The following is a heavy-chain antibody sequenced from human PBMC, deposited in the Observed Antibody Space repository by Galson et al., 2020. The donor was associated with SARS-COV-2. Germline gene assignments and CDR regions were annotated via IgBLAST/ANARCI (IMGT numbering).Heavy chain of an antibody. V-gene: IGHV4-61*02. J-gene: IGHJ5*02. CDR3: ARGAHHYCSGGSCYSDWFDP. D-gene: IGHD2-15*01. Sequence: SETLSLTCTVSGGSISSGSYSWSWIRQPAGKGLEWIGRIYTSGSTNYNPSLKSRVTISVDTSKNQFSLKLSSVTAADTAVYYCARGAHHYCSGGSCYSDWFDPWGQGTLVTVSS. CDR1: GGSISSGSYS. CDR2: IYTSGST.